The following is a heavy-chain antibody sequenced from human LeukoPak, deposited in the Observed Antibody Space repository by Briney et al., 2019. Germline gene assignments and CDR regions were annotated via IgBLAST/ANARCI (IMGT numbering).Heavy chain of an antibody. D-gene: IGHD3-22*01. Sequence: ASVKVSCKASGYTFTDSYMHWVRQAPGQGLEWMGRINANSGGTNYAQQFQGRVTMTRDTAISTAYMELNRLRSDDTAVYYCAREKYYYDSRGENECWGHGTLVTVSS. CDR2: INANSGGT. CDR1: GYTFTDSY. CDR3: AREKYYYDSRGENEC. V-gene: IGHV1-2*06. J-gene: IGHJ4*01.